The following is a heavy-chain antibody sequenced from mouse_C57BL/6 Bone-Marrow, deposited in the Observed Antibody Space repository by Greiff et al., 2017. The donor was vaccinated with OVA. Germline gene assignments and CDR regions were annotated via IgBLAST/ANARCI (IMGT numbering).Heavy chain of an antibody. CDR3: ARDSSYYGSSYVYAMDY. CDR2: SRNKANDYTT. D-gene: IGHD1-1*01. Sequence: EVKVVESGGGLVQSGRSLRLSCATSGFTFSDFYMEWVRQAPGKGLEWIAASRNKANDYTTEYSASVKGRFIVSRDTSQSILYLQMNALRAEDTAIYYCARDSSYYGSSYVYAMDYWGQGTSVTVSS. V-gene: IGHV7-1*01. J-gene: IGHJ4*01. CDR1: GFTFSDFY.